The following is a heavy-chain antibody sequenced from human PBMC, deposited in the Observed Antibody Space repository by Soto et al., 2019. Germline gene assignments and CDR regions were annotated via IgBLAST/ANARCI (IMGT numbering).Heavy chain of an antibody. V-gene: IGHV1-8*01. CDR2: MSPNSGNT. Sequence: QVQLVQSGAEVKKPGASVKVSCKASGYTFTSLDINWVRQATGHGLEWRGWMSPNSGNTGYAQKFQGRVTMTRNTSISTAYMELSSLSSEDTAVYYCARGTVAGFIDYWGQGTLVTVSS. CDR3: ARGTVAGFIDY. CDR1: GYTFTSLD. D-gene: IGHD6-19*01. J-gene: IGHJ4*02.